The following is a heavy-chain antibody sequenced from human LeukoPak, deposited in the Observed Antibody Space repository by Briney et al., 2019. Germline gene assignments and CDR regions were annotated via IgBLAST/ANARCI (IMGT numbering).Heavy chain of an antibody. CDR2: IHSDGSTT. J-gene: IGHJ6*02. Sequence: PGGSLRLSCAVSGITVSNYWMHWVRQVPGKGLVWVSRIHSDGSTTDYADSVKGRFTITRDSAKNTLYLEMNSLRVEDTAVYYCTRDANHYGGMDVWGQGTTVTVSS. CDR1: GITVSNYW. CDR3: TRDANHYGGMDV. V-gene: IGHV3-74*01.